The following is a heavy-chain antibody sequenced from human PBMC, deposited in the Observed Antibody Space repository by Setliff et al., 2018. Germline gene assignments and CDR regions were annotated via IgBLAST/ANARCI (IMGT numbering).Heavy chain of an antibody. CDR2: IFYSGDT. CDR1: GVSVRSHY. CDR3: ARDRTYYGSGTYTRWFDY. J-gene: IGHJ4*02. Sequence: SETLSLTCTVSGVSVRSHYWSWIRQPPGKGLEWIGFIFYSGDTKSNPSLKSRVTMSVDTSKNQFSLKLSSVTAADTAVYYCARDRTYYGSGTYTRWFDYWGQGTLVTVSS. D-gene: IGHD3-10*01. V-gene: IGHV4-59*02.